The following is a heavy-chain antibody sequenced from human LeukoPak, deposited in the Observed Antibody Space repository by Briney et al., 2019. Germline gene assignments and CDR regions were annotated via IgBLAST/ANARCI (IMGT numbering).Heavy chain of an antibody. CDR3: ARVEHPGWFDP. Sequence: ASVKVSCEASGYTFTSYYMHWVRQAPGQGLEWMGIINPSGGSTSYAQKFQGRVTMTRDTSTSTVYMELSSLRSEDTAVYYCARVEHPGWFDPWGQGTLVTVSS. CDR2: INPSGGST. V-gene: IGHV1-46*01. J-gene: IGHJ5*02. CDR1: GYTFTSYY. D-gene: IGHD1/OR15-1a*01.